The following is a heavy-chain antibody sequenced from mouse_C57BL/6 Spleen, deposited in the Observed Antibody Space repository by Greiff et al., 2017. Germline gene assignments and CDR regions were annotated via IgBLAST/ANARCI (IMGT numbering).Heavy chain of an antibody. V-gene: IGHV3-6*01. J-gene: IGHJ4*01. CDR2: ISYDGSN. CDR3: AYDYDEGYAMDY. Sequence: EVKLMESGPGLVKPSQSLSLTCSVTGYSITSGYYWNWIRQFPGNKLEWMGYISYDGSNNYNPSLKNRISITRDTSKNQFFLKLNSVTTEDTATYYCAYDYDEGYAMDYWGQGTSVTVSS. CDR1: GYSITSGYY. D-gene: IGHD2-4*01.